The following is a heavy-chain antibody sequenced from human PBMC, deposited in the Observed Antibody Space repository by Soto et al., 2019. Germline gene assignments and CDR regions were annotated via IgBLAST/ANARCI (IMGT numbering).Heavy chain of an antibody. CDR2: INHSGST. V-gene: IGHV4-34*01. J-gene: IGHJ3*02. CDR3: ASGLNRDMAMGDAFAI. Sequence: PAETLSRTCAVYGGSFSGYYWSWILQRTGKGLEWTGEINHSGSTNYNPSLQSRVTISVDTSKNQFSRNLGSVTAADTAVYYCASGLNRDMAMGDAFAISGQGTMVTVSS. CDR1: GGSFSGYY. D-gene: IGHD2-15*01.